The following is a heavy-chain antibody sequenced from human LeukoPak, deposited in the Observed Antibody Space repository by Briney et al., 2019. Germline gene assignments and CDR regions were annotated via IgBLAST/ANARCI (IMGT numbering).Heavy chain of an antibody. J-gene: IGHJ1*01. Sequence: SETLSLTCTVSGDSISDSDYYWGWIRQPPGKGLEWIGSIYYSGSTYYNPSLKSRVTISVDKSKNQFSLNVSSVTAADTAVYYCARAEVVGAHLRSGYFQHWGQGTLVIVSS. CDR2: IYYSGST. D-gene: IGHD1-26*01. V-gene: IGHV4-39*07. CDR3: ARAEVVGAHLRSGYFQH. CDR1: GDSISDSDYY.